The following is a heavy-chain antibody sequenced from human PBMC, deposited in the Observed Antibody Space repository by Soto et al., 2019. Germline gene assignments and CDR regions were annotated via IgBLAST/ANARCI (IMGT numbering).Heavy chain of an antibody. J-gene: IGHJ5*02. CDR2: ISGSGGST. Sequence: GGSLRLSCAASGFTFSSYAMSWVRQAPGKGLEWVSAISGSGGSTYYADSVKGRFTISRDNSKNTVYLQLNSLRAEDTAVYYCAKGAGYAVSYNWFDPWGQGTLVTVSS. CDR3: AKGAGYAVSYNWFDP. CDR1: GFTFSSYA. D-gene: IGHD5-12*01. V-gene: IGHV3-23*01.